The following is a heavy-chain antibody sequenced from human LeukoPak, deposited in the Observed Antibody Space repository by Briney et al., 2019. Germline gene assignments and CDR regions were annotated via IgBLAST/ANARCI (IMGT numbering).Heavy chain of an antibody. CDR1: GFTFTSSA. V-gene: IGHV1-58*02. D-gene: IGHD2-15*01. CDR2: IVVGSGNT. CDR3: AAGPDIEDAFDI. J-gene: IGHJ3*02. Sequence: SVTVSCKASGFTFTSSAMQWVRQARGQRLEWIGWIVVGSGNTNYAQKFQERVTITRDMSTSTAYMELSSLRSEDTAVYYCAAGPDIEDAFDIWGQGTMVTVSS.